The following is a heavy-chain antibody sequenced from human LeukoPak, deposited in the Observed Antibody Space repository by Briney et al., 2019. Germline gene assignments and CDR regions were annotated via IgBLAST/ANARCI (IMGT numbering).Heavy chain of an antibody. CDR2: INHSGST. Sequence: SETLSLTCAVYGGSFSGYYWSWIRQPPGKGLEWIGEINHSGSTNYNPSLKSRGTISVDTSKNQFSLKLSSVTAADTAVYYCARGGDIVVVPAATYYMDVWGKGTTVTVSS. CDR3: ARGGDIVVVPAATYYMDV. J-gene: IGHJ6*03. CDR1: GGSFSGYY. D-gene: IGHD2-2*01. V-gene: IGHV4-34*01.